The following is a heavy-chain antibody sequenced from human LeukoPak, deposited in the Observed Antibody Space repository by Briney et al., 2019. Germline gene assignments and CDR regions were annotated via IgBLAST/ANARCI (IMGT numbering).Heavy chain of an antibody. D-gene: IGHD2-8*01. CDR3: ARDAPRDCTHGACYVFY. CDR1: GFTFSSTV. J-gene: IGHJ4*02. CDR2: IYSGGST. V-gene: IGHV3-66*01. Sequence: QPGGSLRLSCAASGFTFSSTVMTWVRQAPGKGLEWVSVIYSGGSTYYADSVKGRFTISRDNSKNTLYLQMNSLRAEDTAVYYCARDAPRDCTHGACYVFYWGQGTLVTVSS.